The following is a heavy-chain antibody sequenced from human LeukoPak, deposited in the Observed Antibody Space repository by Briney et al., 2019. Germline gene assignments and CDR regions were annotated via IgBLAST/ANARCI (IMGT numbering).Heavy chain of an antibody. CDR1: GFTFSSYA. CDR3: AKNYYDSSGYYYYYYGRDV. D-gene: IGHD3-22*01. CDR2: ISGSGGST. V-gene: IGHV3-23*01. Sequence: GGSLRLSCAASGFTFSSYAMSWVRQAPGKGLEWVSAISGSGGSTYYADSVKGRFTISRDNSKNTLHLQMNSLRAEDTAVYYCAKNYYDSSGYYYYYYGRDVWGQGTTVTVSS. J-gene: IGHJ6*02.